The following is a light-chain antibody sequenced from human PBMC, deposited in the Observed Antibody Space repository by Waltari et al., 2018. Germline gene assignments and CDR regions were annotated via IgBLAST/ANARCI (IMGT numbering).Light chain of an antibody. Sequence: EIVFTQSPGTLSLSPGESATPSCRARQSVSRSDLAWYQQKPGQAPRLLIYGASSRATGIPDRFSGSGSGTDFTLTISRLEPEDFAVYYCQQYGSSPALTFGGGTKVEIK. CDR2: GAS. J-gene: IGKJ4*01. CDR3: QQYGSSPALT. V-gene: IGKV3-20*01. CDR1: QSVSRSD.